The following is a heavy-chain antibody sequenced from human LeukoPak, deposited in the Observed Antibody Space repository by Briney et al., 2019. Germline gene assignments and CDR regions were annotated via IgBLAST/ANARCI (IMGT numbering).Heavy chain of an antibody. Sequence: GESLKISCKGSGYNFPTYWIGWVRQMPGKGLEWMGIIYPSDSDTRYSPSFQGQVTISADNSISTAYLQWSSLKASDTAMFYCARLEAAAGTFFDYWGQGTLVTVSS. CDR1: GYNFPTYW. J-gene: IGHJ4*02. D-gene: IGHD6-13*01. CDR3: ARLEAAAGTFFDY. CDR2: IYPSDSDT. V-gene: IGHV5-51*01.